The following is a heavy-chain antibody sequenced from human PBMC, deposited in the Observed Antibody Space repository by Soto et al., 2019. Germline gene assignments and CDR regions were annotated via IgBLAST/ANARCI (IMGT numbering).Heavy chain of an antibody. D-gene: IGHD3-10*01. CDR1: GFTFSSYA. J-gene: IGHJ5*02. CDR3: AVVYYGSWSYRNWFDP. V-gene: IGHV3-23*01. Sequence: EVQLLESGGGLVQPGGSLRLSCAASGFTFSSYAMSWVRQAPGKGLEWVSAISGSGGSTYYADSVKGRFTISRDNSKNTLYLQMNSLRADATAVYYCAVVYYGSWSYRNWFDPWGQGTLVTVSS. CDR2: ISGSGGST.